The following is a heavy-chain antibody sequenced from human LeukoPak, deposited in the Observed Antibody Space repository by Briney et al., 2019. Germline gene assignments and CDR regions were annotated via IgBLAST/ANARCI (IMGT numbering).Heavy chain of an antibody. CDR3: ARYDFWSGYSSSAYGFDY. D-gene: IGHD3-3*01. V-gene: IGHV1-2*02. CDR1: GYTFTGYY. J-gene: IGHJ4*02. Sequence: ASVKVSCKASGYTFTGYYMHWVRQAPGQGLAWMGWINPNSGGTNYAQKFQGRVTMTRDTSISTAYMELSRLRSDDTAVYYCARYDFWSGYSSSAYGFDYWGQGTLVTVSS. CDR2: INPNSGGT.